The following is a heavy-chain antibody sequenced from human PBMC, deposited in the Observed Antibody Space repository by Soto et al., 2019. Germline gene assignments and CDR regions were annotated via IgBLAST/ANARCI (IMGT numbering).Heavy chain of an antibody. CDR3: AKATATGGGAFEI. Sequence: PGGSLRLSCAVSGFICSSYDMSWVRQAPGKGLEWVSTILVGGSTHYEDYVKGRFTISRDTSKNTVYLQMNSLTAGDTAVYYCAKATATGGGAFEIYGQGTLVTV. CDR2: ILVGGST. V-gene: IGHV3-23*01. CDR1: GFICSSYD. J-gene: IGHJ3*02. D-gene: IGHD2-8*02.